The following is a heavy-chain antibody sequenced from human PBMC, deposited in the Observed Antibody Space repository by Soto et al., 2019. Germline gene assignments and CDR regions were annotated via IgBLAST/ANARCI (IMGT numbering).Heavy chain of an antibody. CDR1: GYTFTSYG. CDR3: ARVGLGYCSSTSCRGPWFDP. D-gene: IGHD2-2*01. J-gene: IGHJ5*02. V-gene: IGHV1-18*01. Sequence: ASVKVSCKASGYTFTSYGISWVRQAPGQGLEWMGRISAYNGNTNYAQKLQGRVTMTTDTSTSTAYMELRSLRSGDTAVYYCARVGLGYCSSTSCRGPWFDPWGQGTLVTVSS. CDR2: ISAYNGNT.